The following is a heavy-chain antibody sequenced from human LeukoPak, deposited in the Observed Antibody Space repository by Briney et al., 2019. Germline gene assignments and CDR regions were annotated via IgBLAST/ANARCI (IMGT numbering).Heavy chain of an antibody. CDR2: IIPILGIA. J-gene: IGHJ6*03. Sequence: ASVKVSCKASGGTFSSYTISWVRQAPGQGLEWMGRIIPILGIANYAQKFQGRVTITADKSTSTAYMELSSLRSEDTAVYYCAKEGYDILTGYYKDYYYYYMDVWGKGTTVTVSS. D-gene: IGHD3-9*01. CDR1: GGTFSSYT. V-gene: IGHV1-69*02. CDR3: AKEGYDILTGYYKDYYYYYMDV.